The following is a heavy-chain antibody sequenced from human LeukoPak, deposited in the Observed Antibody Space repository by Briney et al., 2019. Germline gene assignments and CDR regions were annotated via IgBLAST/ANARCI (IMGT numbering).Heavy chain of an antibody. Sequence: PSETLSLTCTVSGYSISSGYYWGWIRQPPGKGLEWIGSIYHSGSTYYNPSLKSRVTISVDTSKNQFSLKLSSVTAADTAVYYCASLQDSYGSGSTTVWGQGTLVTVSS. J-gene: IGHJ4*02. V-gene: IGHV4-38-2*02. CDR2: IYHSGST. CDR1: GYSISSGYY. CDR3: ASLQDSYGSGSTTV. D-gene: IGHD3-10*01.